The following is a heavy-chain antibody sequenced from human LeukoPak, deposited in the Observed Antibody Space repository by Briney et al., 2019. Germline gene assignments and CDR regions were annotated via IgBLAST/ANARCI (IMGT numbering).Heavy chain of an antibody. Sequence: SETLSLTCAVYGGPFSGYYWSWIRQPPGKGLEWIGEINHSGSTNYNPSLKSRVTLSVDTSKNQFSLKLSSVTAADTAVYYCARRLIGLRGYAFDIWGQGTMVTVSS. D-gene: IGHD3-10*01. CDR1: GGPFSGYY. CDR2: INHSGST. J-gene: IGHJ3*02. V-gene: IGHV4-34*01. CDR3: ARRLIGLRGYAFDI.